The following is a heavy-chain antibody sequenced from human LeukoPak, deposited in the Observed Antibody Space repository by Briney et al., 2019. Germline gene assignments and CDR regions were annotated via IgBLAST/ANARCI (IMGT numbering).Heavy chain of an antibody. D-gene: IGHD4-17*01. CDR1: GFTFSSYE. CDR2: ISSSGSTI. J-gene: IGHJ5*02. Sequence: GSLRLSCAASGFTFSSYEMNWVRQAPGKGLEWVSYISSSGSTIYYADSVKGRFTISRDNAKNSLYLQMNSLRAEDTAVYYCARGGDYAFGWFDPWGQGTLVTVSS. V-gene: IGHV3-48*03. CDR3: ARGGDYAFGWFDP.